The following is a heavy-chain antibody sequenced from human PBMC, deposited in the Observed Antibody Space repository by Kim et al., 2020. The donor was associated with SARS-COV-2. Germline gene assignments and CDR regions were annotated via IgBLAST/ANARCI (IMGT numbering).Heavy chain of an antibody. V-gene: IGHV3-7*01. CDR3: AREGAGVSRDYGDYVYYYSGMDV. J-gene: IGHJ6*02. CDR2: IKQDGSEK. D-gene: IGHD4-17*01. CDR1: GFTFSSYW. Sequence: GGSLRLSCAASGFTFSSYWMSWVRQAPGKGLEWVANIKQDGSEKYYVDSVKGRFTISRDNAKNSLYLQMNSLRAEDTAVYYCAREGAGVSRDYGDYVYYYSGMDVWGQGTTVTVSS.